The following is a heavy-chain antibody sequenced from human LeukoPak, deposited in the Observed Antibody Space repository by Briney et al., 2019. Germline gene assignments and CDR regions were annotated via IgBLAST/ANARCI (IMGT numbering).Heavy chain of an antibody. CDR2: IYHSGST. CDR3: ARGHNWFDP. CDR1: GGSISSGGYS. J-gene: IGHJ5*02. V-gene: IGHV4-30-2*01. Sequence: SETLSLTCAVSGGSISSGGYSWSWIRQPPGKGLEWIGYIYHSGSTYYNPSLKSRVTISVDRSKNQFSLKLSSVTAADMAVYYCARGHNWFDPWGQGTLVTVSS.